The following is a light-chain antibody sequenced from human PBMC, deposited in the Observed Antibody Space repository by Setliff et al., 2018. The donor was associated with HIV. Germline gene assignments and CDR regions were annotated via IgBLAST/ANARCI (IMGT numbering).Light chain of an antibody. J-gene: IGLJ1*01. CDR3: SSYTKSGTYV. CDR2: EVS. CDR1: SSDVGSYNL. V-gene: IGLV2-14*02. Sequence: QSALTQPASVPGSPGQSITISCTETSSDVGSYNLVSWYQQHPGKAPKLMIYEVSKRPSGVSNRFSGSTSDNTASPTVSGLRTEDAADYYCSSYTKSGTYVFGTGTKVTVL.